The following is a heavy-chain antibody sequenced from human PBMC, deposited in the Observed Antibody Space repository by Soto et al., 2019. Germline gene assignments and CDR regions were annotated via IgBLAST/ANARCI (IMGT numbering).Heavy chain of an antibody. Sequence: ASLKVSCKASGYTFTGYYMHWVRQAPGQGLEWMGWINPNSGGTNYAQKFQGWVTMTRDTSISTAYMELSRLRSDDTAVYYCARDHIGATIGNYYYGMDVWGQGATVSVS. CDR1: GYTFTGYY. V-gene: IGHV1-2*04. CDR3: ARDHIGATIGNYYYGMDV. J-gene: IGHJ6*02. D-gene: IGHD5-12*01. CDR2: INPNSGGT.